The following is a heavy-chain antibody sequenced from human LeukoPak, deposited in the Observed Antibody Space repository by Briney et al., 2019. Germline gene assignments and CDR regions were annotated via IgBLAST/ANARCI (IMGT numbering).Heavy chain of an antibody. CDR3: AREGGPYRPLDY. CDR2: VNLQGST. V-gene: IGHV4-4*02. J-gene: IGHJ4*02. Sequence: SGTLSLTCGVSGGSITRTIYWTWDRQPPGKGLEWNGEVNLQGSTNYNPSLMGRVAMSVDMSENHISLQFTSVTAAETAVYYCAREGGPYRPLDYSGQGTLVTVSS. CDR1: GGSITRTIY.